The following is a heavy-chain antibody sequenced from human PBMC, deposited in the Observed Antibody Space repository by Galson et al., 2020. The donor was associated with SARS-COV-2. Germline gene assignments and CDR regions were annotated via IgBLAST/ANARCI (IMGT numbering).Heavy chain of an antibody. CDR2: IKQDGSEE. J-gene: IGHJ6*04. Sequence: GESLKISCAASGFRFSYYWMSWVRQAPGKGLEWVANIKQDGSEEYYVDSVKGRFTISRDNTQNSLYLQMNSLRVEDTAVYYCARDLAGSYYMDVWGKGTTVTVSS. D-gene: IGHD3-10*01. CDR1: GFRFSYYW. CDR3: ARDLAGSYYMDV. V-gene: IGHV3-7*01.